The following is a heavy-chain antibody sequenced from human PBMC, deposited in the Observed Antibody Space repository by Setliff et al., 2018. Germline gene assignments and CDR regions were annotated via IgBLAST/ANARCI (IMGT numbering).Heavy chain of an antibody. CDR1: GGSISTYY. Sequence: SETLSLTCNVSGGSISTYYWSWIRQPPGKGLEWIGSIYYSGSTYYNPSLKSRVTISVDTSKNQFSLKLSSVTAADTAVYYCARVLAAAGYYYYGMDVWGQGTTVTVSS. V-gene: IGHV4-39*07. D-gene: IGHD6-13*01. J-gene: IGHJ6*02. CDR3: ARVLAAAGYYYYGMDV. CDR2: IYYSGST.